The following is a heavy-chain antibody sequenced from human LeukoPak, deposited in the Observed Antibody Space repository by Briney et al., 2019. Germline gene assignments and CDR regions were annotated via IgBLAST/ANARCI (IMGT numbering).Heavy chain of an antibody. Sequence: GGSLRLSCAASGFTFSSYAMSWVRQAPGKGLEWVSVFSGSGSSTYYADSVKGRFIISRDNSKNTLYLQMNSLRAEDTAVYYCARDYTPKLVGAKDAFDIWGQGTMVTVSS. CDR1: GFTFSSYA. V-gene: IGHV3-23*01. D-gene: IGHD1-26*01. J-gene: IGHJ3*02. CDR3: ARDYTPKLVGAKDAFDI. CDR2: FSGSGSST.